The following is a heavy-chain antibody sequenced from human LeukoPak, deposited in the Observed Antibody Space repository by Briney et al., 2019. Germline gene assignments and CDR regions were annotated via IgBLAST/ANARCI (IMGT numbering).Heavy chain of an antibody. CDR1: GGPISSAGYY. J-gene: IGHJ4*02. V-gene: IGHV4-31*03. CDR3: ARGTYYDCWSGYGFDY. Sequence: SETLSLTCTVSGGPISSAGYYWSWLRQHPGKRLEWNGYIYYSGSTYYNPPLKSRVTISVDTSNNQFSLKLSSVTAADTAVYYCARGTYYDCWSGYGFDYWGQGTLVTVSS. CDR2: IYYSGST. D-gene: IGHD3-3*01.